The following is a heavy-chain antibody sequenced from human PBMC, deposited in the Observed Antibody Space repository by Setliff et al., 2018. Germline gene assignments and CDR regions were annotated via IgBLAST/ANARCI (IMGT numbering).Heavy chain of an antibody. J-gene: IGHJ3*02. CDR1: GFTFSNAW. D-gene: IGHD3-16*01. CDR3: TTDPSPTFGGVIGAAFDI. V-gene: IGHV3-15*07. CDR2: IKGKTDGLTT. Sequence: GESLKISCAASGFTFSNAWMNWVRQAPGKGLEWVGRIKGKTDGLTTDYAAPVKGRFTISRDDSKNTLYLQMNSLKTEDTAVYYCTTDPSPTFGGVIGAAFDIWGQRTMVTVSS.